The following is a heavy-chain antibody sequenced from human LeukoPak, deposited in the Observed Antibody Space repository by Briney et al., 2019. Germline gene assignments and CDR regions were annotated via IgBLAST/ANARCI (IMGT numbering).Heavy chain of an antibody. CDR3: AKDLVPIYYYDSSGYWS. D-gene: IGHD3-22*01. Sequence: PGGSLRLSCAASRFTFSSYAMSWVRQAPGKGLEWVSAISGSGGSTYYADSVKGRFTISRDNSKNTLYLQMNSLRAEDTAVYYCAKDLVPIYYYDSSGYWSWGQGTLVTVSS. V-gene: IGHV3-23*01. CDR2: ISGSGGST. CDR1: RFTFSSYA. J-gene: IGHJ5*02.